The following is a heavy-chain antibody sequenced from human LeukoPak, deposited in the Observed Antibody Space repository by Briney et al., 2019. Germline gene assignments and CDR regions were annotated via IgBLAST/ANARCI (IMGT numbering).Heavy chain of an antibody. V-gene: IGHV4-31*03. J-gene: IGHJ5*02. CDR2: IYYSGST. CDR3: ARGGCSSTSCYWFDP. Sequence: PSQTLSLTCTVSGGSISSGGYYWSWIRHHPGKGLEWIGYIYYSGSTYYHPSLKSRLTISVDTSQNQFSLKLSSVTAADTAVYYCARGGCSSTSCYWFDPWGQGTLVTVSS. D-gene: IGHD2-2*01. CDR1: GGSISSGGYY.